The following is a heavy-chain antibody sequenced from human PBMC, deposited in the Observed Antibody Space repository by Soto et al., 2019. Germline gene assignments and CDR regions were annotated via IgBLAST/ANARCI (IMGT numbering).Heavy chain of an antibody. V-gene: IGHV4-31*03. D-gene: IGHD3-9*01. CDR2: IYYSGST. CDR1: GGSISSGGYY. J-gene: IGHJ4*02. CDR3: ARRGRTYYDILTGYWGAYYFDY. Sequence: SETLSLTCTVSGGSISSGGYYWSWIRQHPGKGLEWIGYIYYSGSTYYNPSLKSRVTISGDTSKNQFSLKLSSVTAADTAVYYCARRGRTYYDILTGYWGAYYFDYWGQGTLPTVSS.